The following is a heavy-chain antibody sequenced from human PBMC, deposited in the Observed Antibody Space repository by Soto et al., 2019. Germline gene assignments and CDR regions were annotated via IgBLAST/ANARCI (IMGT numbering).Heavy chain of an antibody. V-gene: IGHV3-30-3*01. D-gene: IGHD3-16*01. CDR3: ARDHSYHYGMDV. J-gene: IGHJ6*02. CDR1: GFTFRNYA. CDR2: ISYDGSNK. Sequence: PGGSLRLSCAASGFTFRNYARHWVRQAPGKGLEWVAVISYDGSNKYYADSVKGRFTISRDNSKNTLYLQMNSLRAEDTAVYYCARDHSYHYGMDVWGQGTTVTVSS.